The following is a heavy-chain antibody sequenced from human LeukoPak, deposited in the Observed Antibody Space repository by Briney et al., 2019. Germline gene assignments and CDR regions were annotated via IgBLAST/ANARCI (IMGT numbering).Heavy chain of an antibody. J-gene: IGHJ4*02. Sequence: SETLSLTCTVSGGSISSYYWSWIRQPPGKGLEWIGYIYYSGSTNYNPSLKSRVTISVDTSKNQFSLKLSSVTAADTAVYYCARVSSSSGVGGYYFDYWGQGTLVTVSS. CDR2: IYYSGST. CDR1: GGSISSYY. D-gene: IGHD6-6*01. CDR3: ARVSSSSGVGGYYFDY. V-gene: IGHV4-59*01.